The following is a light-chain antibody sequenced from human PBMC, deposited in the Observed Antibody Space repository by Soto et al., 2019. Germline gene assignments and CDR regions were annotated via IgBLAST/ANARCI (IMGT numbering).Light chain of an antibody. V-gene: IGLV2-18*02. Sequence: QSVLNQPPSVYGSPGQSATISCTGTSSDVGSYNRVSWYQQPPGTAPKLMIYEVSNRPSGVPDRFSGSKSGNTASLTISGLQPEDEADYYCNSYTSSNTYVFGTGTKVTVL. CDR2: EVS. CDR3: NSYTSSNTYV. J-gene: IGLJ1*01. CDR1: SSDVGSYNR.